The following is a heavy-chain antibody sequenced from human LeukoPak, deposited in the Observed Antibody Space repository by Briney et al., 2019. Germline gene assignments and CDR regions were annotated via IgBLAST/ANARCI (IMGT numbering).Heavy chain of an antibody. CDR2: ISYDGSNK. Sequence: GGSLRLSCAASGFTFSSYGMDWVRQAPGKGLEWVAVISYDGSNKDYADSVKGRFTVSRDNSKNTLYLQMNSLRAEDTAVYYCAKDNYYFDYWGQGTLVTVSS. D-gene: IGHD1-20*01. CDR1: GFTFSSYG. J-gene: IGHJ4*02. CDR3: AKDNYYFDY. V-gene: IGHV3-30*18.